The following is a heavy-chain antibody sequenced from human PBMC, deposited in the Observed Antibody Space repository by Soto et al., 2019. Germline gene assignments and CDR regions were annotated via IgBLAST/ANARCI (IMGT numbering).Heavy chain of an antibody. V-gene: IGHV1-8*01. J-gene: IGHJ4*02. CDR1: GYTFTSYD. CDR2: MNPNSGNT. D-gene: IGHD3-16*01. Sequence: QVQLVQSGAEVKKPGASVKVSCKASGYTFTSYDINWVRQATGQGLEWMGWMNPNSGNTGQAQKSKGRVTMTRNTSISTAYMELSSLRSEDSAMYYCARAWGTPRDYWGQGTLVTVSS. CDR3: ARAWGTPRDY.